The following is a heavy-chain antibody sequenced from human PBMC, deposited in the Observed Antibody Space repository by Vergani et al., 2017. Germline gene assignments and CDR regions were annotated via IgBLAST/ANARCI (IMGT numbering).Heavy chain of an antibody. D-gene: IGHD6-19*01. CDR2: IYHSGSP. CDR1: GYSISSGYY. J-gene: IGHJ5*02. Sequence: QVQLQESGPGLVKPSETLSLTCAVSGYSISSGYYWGWIRQPPGKGLEWIGSIYHSGSPCYNPSLKSRVTISVDTSKNQFSLKLSSVTAADTAVYYCARLGSGWYFGGAFWFDPWSQGTLVTVSS. CDR3: ARLGSGWYFGGAFWFDP. V-gene: IGHV4-38-2*01.